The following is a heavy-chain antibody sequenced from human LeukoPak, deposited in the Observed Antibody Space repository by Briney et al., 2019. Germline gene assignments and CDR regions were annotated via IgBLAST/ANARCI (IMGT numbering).Heavy chain of an antibody. J-gene: IGHJ4*02. Sequence: GGSLRPSCEASGFTFSSYWMSWVRQAPGKGLEWVANIRDDGGEIYYVDSVKGRFTISRDNAKSSLFLQMNSLRAEDAAVYYCARDKPRGSYYGSIFDSWGQGTLVTVSS. V-gene: IGHV3-7*01. CDR3: ARDKPRGSYYGSIFDS. CDR2: IRDDGGEI. CDR1: GFTFSSYW. D-gene: IGHD1-26*01.